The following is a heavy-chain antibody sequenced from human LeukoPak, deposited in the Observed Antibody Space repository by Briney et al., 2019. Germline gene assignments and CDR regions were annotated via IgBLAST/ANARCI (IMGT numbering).Heavy chain of an antibody. J-gene: IGHJ3*02. CDR1: GGSISSGGYY. D-gene: IGHD6-13*01. Sequence: PSQTLSLTCTVSGGSISSGGYYWGWIRQPPGKGLEWIGSIYYSGSTYYNPSLKSRVTISVDTSKNQFSLKLSSVTAADTAVYYCASPPPIAAAGWYAFDIWGQGTMVTVSS. CDR3: ASPPPIAAAGWYAFDI. V-gene: IGHV4-39*01. CDR2: IYYSGST.